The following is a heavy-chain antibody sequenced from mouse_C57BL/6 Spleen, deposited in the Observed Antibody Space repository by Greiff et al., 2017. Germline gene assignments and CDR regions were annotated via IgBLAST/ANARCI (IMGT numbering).Heavy chain of an antibody. CDR1: GFSLTSYA. CDR2: IWTGGGT. CDR3: ARDYYGGDYAMDY. J-gene: IGHJ4*01. Sequence: VKLMESGPGLVAPSQSLSITCTVSGFSLTSYAISWVRQPPGKGLEWLGVIWTGGGTNYNSALKSRLSISKDNSKSQVFLKMNSLQTDDTARYYCARDYYGGDYAMDYWGQGTSVTVSS. V-gene: IGHV2-9-1*01. D-gene: IGHD1-1*01.